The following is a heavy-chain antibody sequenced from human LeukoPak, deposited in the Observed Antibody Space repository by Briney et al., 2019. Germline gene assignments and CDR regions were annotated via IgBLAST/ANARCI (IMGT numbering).Heavy chain of an antibody. CDR3: ARTVGATPLGS. D-gene: IGHD1-26*01. CDR2: IYYSGST. J-gene: IGHJ4*02. V-gene: IGHV4-59*12. CDR1: GGSISSYY. Sequence: SETLSLTCTVYGGSISSYYWSWIRQPPGKGLEWIGSIYYSGSTYYNASFKSRVTISVNTSKNQFFLKLSSVTAADTAVFYRARTVGATPLGSWGQGTLVTVSS.